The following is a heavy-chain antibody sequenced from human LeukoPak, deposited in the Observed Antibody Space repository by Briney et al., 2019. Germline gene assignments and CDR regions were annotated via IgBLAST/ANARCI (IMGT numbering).Heavy chain of an antibody. V-gene: IGHV4-39*07. Sequence: SETLSLTCTVSGGSISSSSYYWGWIRQPPGKGLEWIGSIYYSGSTYYNPSLKSRVTISVDTSKNQFSLKLSSVTAADTAVYYCASSPYSSSWYRGTVWFDPWGHGTLVTVSS. CDR3: ASSPYSSSWYRGTVWFDP. CDR1: GGSISSSSYY. D-gene: IGHD6-13*01. J-gene: IGHJ5*02. CDR2: IYYSGST.